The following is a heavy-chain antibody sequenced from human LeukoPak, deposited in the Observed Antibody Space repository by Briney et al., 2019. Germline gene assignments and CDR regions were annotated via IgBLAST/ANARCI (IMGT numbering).Heavy chain of an antibody. V-gene: IGHV1-69*05. J-gene: IGHJ4*02. CDR1: GGTFSSYA. CDR3: ARDPLPVRGYGGYDPFLY. CDR2: IIPIFGTA. D-gene: IGHD5-12*01. Sequence: SVKVSCKASGGTFSSYAISWVRQAPGQGLEWMGRIIPIFGTANYAQKFQGRVTITTDESTSTAYMELSSPRSEDTAVYYCARDPLPVRGYGGYDPFLYWGQGTLVTVSS.